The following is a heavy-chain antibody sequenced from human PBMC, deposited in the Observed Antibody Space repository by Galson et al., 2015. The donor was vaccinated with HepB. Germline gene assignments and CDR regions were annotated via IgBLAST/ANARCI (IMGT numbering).Heavy chain of an antibody. Sequence: ETLSLTCAVYGGSFSGYYWSWLRQPPGKGLEWIGEINHGGGPNYNTSLQSRVTMSVGTSKIQFSLKLSSVTAADTAVYFCARRYYYDSSGYYYSGRLSAFDIWGQGTMVTVSS. V-gene: IGHV4-34*01. CDR1: GGSFSGYY. CDR2: INHGGGP. CDR3: ARRYYYDSSGYYYSGRLSAFDI. J-gene: IGHJ3*02. D-gene: IGHD3-22*01.